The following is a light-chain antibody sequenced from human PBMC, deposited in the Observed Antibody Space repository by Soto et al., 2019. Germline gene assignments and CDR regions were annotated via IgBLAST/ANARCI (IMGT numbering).Light chain of an antibody. J-gene: IGKJ4*01. CDR2: AAS. CDR1: QSISSY. Sequence: DIQMTQSPSSLSASVGDRVTITCRASQSISSYLKWYQQKPGKAPKLLIYAASSLLSGVPSRFSGSGSVTDFTLTISSLQPEDFATYYGQQSYSTLLTFGGGIKVESK. CDR3: QQSYSTLLT. V-gene: IGKV1-39*01.